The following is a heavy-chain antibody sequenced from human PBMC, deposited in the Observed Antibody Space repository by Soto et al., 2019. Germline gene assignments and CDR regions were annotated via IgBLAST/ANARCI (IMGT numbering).Heavy chain of an antibody. V-gene: IGHV3-23*01. CDR2: INGGGDRT. CDR1: GFTFSSCA. J-gene: IGHJ4*02. CDR3: AKSGYDSSGYHLIDY. Sequence: EVQLLGSGGGLVQPGGSLRLSCAASGFTFSSCAMTWVRQAPGKGLGWVSAINGGGDRTFHADSVKGRFTISRDNSKNTMYRQMNSLRAEDTAVYYCAKSGYDSSGYHLIDYWGQGALVTVSS. D-gene: IGHD3-22*01.